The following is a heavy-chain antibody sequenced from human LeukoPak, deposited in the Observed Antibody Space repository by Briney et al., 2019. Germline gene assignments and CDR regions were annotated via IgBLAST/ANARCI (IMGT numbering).Heavy chain of an antibody. CDR3: ARRYSYGWGYAFDI. V-gene: IGHV1-8*01. CDR1: GYTFTSYD. CDR2: MNPNSGNT. J-gene: IGHJ3*02. D-gene: IGHD5-18*01. Sequence: ASVKVSCKASGYTFTSYDINWVRQATGQGLEWMGWMNPNSGNTGYAQKFQGRVTMTRNTSISTAYMELSSLRSEDTAAYYCARRYSYGWGYAFDIWGQGTMVTVSS.